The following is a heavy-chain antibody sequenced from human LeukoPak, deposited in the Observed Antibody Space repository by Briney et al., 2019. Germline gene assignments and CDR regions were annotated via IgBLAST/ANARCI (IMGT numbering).Heavy chain of an antibody. D-gene: IGHD4-17*01. V-gene: IGHV4-59*08. CDR3: ARHRATVTKTLDY. CDR2: IYYSGGT. CDR1: GGSISSYY. Sequence: SETLSLTCTVSGGSISSYYWSWIRQPPGKGPEWIGYIYYSGGTNYNPSLKSRVTISVDTSKNQFSLKLSSVTAADTAVYYCARHRATVTKTLDYWGQGTRVTV. J-gene: IGHJ4*02.